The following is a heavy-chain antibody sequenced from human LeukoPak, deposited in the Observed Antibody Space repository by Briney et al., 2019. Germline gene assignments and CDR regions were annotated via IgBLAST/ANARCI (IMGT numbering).Heavy chain of an antibody. CDR3: TKDGGTAFYYFDY. D-gene: IGHD1-1*01. CDR2: ISWNSGNI. J-gene: IGHJ4*02. CDR1: GFTFYDYA. V-gene: IGHV3-9*01. Sequence: GGSLRLSCAASGFTFYDYAMHWVRHAPGKGLEWVSGISWNSGNIDYADSVKGRFTISRDNAKNSLYLQMNSLRAEDTALYFCTKDGGTAFYYFDYWGQGTLVTVSS.